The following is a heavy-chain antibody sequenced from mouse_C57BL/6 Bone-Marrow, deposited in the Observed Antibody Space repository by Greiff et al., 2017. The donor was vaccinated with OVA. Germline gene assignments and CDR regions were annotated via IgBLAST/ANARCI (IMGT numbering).Heavy chain of an antibody. V-gene: IGHV1-59*01. CDR1: GYTFTSYW. D-gene: IGHD2-5*01. CDR3: ARGPYSNYLDY. Sequence: QVQLQQPGAELVRPGTSVKLSCKASGYTFTSYWMHWVKQRPGQGLEWIGVIDPSDSYTNYNQKFKGKATLTVDTSSSTAYMQLSSLTSEDSAVYYCARGPYSNYLDYGGQGTTLTVSS. CDR2: IDPSDSYT. J-gene: IGHJ2*01.